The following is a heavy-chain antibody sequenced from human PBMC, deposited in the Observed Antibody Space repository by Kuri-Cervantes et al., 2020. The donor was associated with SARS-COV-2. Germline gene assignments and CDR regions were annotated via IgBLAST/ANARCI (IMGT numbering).Heavy chain of an antibody. CDR3: ARGLMVRGVNYYYYYGMDV. D-gene: IGHD3-10*01. CDR2: INHSGST. Sequence: GSLRLSCAVYGGSFSGYYWSWIRQPPGKGLEWIGEINHSGSTNYNPSLKSRVTIPVDTSKTQFSLKLSSVTAADAAVYYVARGLMVRGVNYYYYYGMDVWGQGTTVTVSS. J-gene: IGHJ6*02. V-gene: IGHV4-34*01. CDR1: GGSFSGYY.